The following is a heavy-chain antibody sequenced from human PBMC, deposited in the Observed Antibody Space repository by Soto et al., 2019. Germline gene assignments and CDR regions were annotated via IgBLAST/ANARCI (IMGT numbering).Heavy chain of an antibody. D-gene: IGHD6-13*01. CDR3: AKAYSNSWPNDWFDP. J-gene: IGHJ5*02. Sequence: EVQLLESGGGWLQPGGSLRLSCAASGFTFSSYAMNWVRQAPGKGLEWVSGITGSGVGSYYSDSVKGRFTISRDNSKNTLYLQMNSLRAEDTAVYYCAKAYSNSWPNDWFDPWGQGTLVTVSS. V-gene: IGHV3-23*01. CDR1: GFTFSSYA. CDR2: ITGSGVGS.